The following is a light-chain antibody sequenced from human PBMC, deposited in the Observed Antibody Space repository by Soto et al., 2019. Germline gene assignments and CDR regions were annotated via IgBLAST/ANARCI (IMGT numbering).Light chain of an antibody. V-gene: IGLV2-14*03. CDR1: SSDVGGYEY. CDR2: DVT. J-gene: IGLJ2*01. CDR3: SSFISSTTPLV. Sequence: QSALTQPASVSGSPGQSITISCTGTSSDVGGYEYVSWYQQHPGKAPKLIIYDVTNRPSGVSGRFSGSKSGNTASLTISGRQADDEADDYCSSFISSTTPLVFGGGTKLTVL.